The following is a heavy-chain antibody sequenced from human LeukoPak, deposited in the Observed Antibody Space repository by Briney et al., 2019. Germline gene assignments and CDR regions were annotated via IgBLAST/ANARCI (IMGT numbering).Heavy chain of an antibody. J-gene: IGHJ4*02. Sequence: SETLSLTCTVSGGSISSYYWSWIRQPPGKGLEWIGYIYYSGSTNYNPSLKSRVTISVDTSKNQFSLKLSSVTAADTAVYYCARHLNPYYDSSGFDYWGQGTLVTVSS. CDR2: IYYSGST. V-gene: IGHV4-59*08. D-gene: IGHD3-22*01. CDR1: GGSISSYY. CDR3: ARHLNPYYDSSGFDY.